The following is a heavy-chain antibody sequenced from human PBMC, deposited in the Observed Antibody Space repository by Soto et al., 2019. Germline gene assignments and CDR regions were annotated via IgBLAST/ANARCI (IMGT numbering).Heavy chain of an antibody. CDR1: GFTFSDYY. J-gene: IGHJ6*02. D-gene: IGHD3-3*01. V-gene: IGHV3-11*06. Sequence: GGSLRLSCAVSGFTFSDYYMSWTRQAPGKGLEWLSYISGTGSYTNYADSVKGRFTISRDNAKNSLYLQMNSLRAEDTAMYYCARAPTGRYDFWSGSNYYHYGMDVWGQGTTVTVSS. CDR3: ARAPTGRYDFWSGSNYYHYGMDV. CDR2: ISGTGSYT.